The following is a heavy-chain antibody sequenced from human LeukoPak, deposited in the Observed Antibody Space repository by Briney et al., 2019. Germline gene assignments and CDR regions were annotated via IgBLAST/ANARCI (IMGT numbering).Heavy chain of an antibody. J-gene: IGHJ4*02. CDR1: GYTFTGYY. CDR3: ARGFDQLEPYELDY. D-gene: IGHD2-2*01. Sequence: ASVKVSCKASGYTFTGYYMHWVRQAPGQGLEWMGWINPSSGGTNYAQKFQGRVTMTRDTSISTAYMELSRLRSDDTAVYYCARGFDQLEPYELDYWGQGTLVTVSS. CDR2: INPSSGGT. V-gene: IGHV1-2*02.